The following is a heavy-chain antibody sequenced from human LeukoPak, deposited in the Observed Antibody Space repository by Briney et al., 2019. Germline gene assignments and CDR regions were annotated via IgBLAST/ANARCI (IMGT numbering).Heavy chain of an antibody. CDR3: ARVLPYSSSYPLDDP. CDR2: ISAYNGNT. Sequence: ASVKVSCKASGYTFTSYGISWVRQAPGQGLEWMGWISAYNGNTNYAQKLQGRVTMTTDTSTSTAYMELRSLRSDDTAVYYCARVLPYSSSYPLDDPWGQGTLVTVSS. J-gene: IGHJ5*02. D-gene: IGHD6-13*01. V-gene: IGHV1-18*01. CDR1: GYTFTSYG.